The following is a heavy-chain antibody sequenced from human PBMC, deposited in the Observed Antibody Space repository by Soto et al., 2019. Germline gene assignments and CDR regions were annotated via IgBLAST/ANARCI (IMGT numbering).Heavy chain of an antibody. CDR1: GFIFSSYA. Sequence: EVQLLESGGGLVQPGGSLRLSCAASGFIFSSYAMSWVRQAPGKGLEWVSAISGSGGSTYYADSVKGRFTISRDNSKNTLYLQMNSLRAEDTAVYYCAKGFRITMVRGVHDYWGQGTLVTVSS. J-gene: IGHJ4*02. V-gene: IGHV3-23*01. D-gene: IGHD3-10*01. CDR3: AKGFRITMVRGVHDY. CDR2: ISGSGGST.